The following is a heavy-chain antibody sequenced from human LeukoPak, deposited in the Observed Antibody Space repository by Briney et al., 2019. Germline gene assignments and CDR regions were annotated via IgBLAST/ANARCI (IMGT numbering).Heavy chain of an antibody. J-gene: IGHJ3*02. D-gene: IGHD1-26*01. CDR2: IYYSGST. CDR3: ARVRLSGTYLDAFDI. V-gene: IGHV4-59*02. Sequence: SETLSLTCTVSGCSVSSYYWSWIRQPPGKGLEWIGYIYYSGSTNYNPSLKSRVTISVDTSKNQFSLKLHSITTADTAVYYCARVRLSGTYLDAFDIWGQGTMVTVSS. CDR1: GCSVSSYY.